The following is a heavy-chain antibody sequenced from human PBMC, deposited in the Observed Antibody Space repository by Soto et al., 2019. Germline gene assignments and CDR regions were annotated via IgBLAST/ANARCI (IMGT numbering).Heavy chain of an antibody. D-gene: IGHD3-16*02. V-gene: IGHV1-46*01. J-gene: IGHJ4*02. CDR3: ARSYYDYVWGSYRSAHFDY. CDR2: INPSGDST. CDR1: RFTFTNYS. Sequence: VSVQVSCKASRFTFTNYSIYWVRQSPGQGLEWMGIINPSGDSTSYAQKFQGRVTMTRDTSTSTVYMELSSLRSEDTAVYYCARSYYDYVWGSYRSAHFDYWGQGTLVTVSS.